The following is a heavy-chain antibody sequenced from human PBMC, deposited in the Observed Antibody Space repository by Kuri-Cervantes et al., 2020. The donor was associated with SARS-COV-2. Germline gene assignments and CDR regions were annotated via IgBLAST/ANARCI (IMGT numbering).Heavy chain of an antibody. D-gene: IGHD2-2*01. J-gene: IGHJ3*02. CDR2: IRYDGRDK. V-gene: IGHV3-30*02. CDR3: AREGDIVVVRDAFDI. Sequence: GESLKISCAASGFTFSSYGMHWVRQAPGKGLEWVAFIRYDGRDKYYGDSVKGRFTISRDNSKNTLYLQMNSLRAEDTAVYYCAREGDIVVVRDAFDIWGQGTMVTVSS. CDR1: GFTFSSYG.